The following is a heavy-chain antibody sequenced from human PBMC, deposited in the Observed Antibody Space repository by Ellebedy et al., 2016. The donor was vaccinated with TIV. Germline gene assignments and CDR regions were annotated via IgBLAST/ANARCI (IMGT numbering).Heavy chain of an antibody. CDR2: MYYSGST. CDR3: ARGSDYYDSSGYYSPIDY. CDR1: GGSISRYY. J-gene: IGHJ4*02. Sequence: MPSETLSLTCTVSGGSISRYYWSWIRQSPGKGLEWIGAMYYSGSTKSYPSLKSRVTISVDTSNNQFSLKLSSVTAADTAVYYCARGSDYYDSSGYYSPIDYWGQGTLVTVSS. V-gene: IGHV4-59*01. D-gene: IGHD3-22*01.